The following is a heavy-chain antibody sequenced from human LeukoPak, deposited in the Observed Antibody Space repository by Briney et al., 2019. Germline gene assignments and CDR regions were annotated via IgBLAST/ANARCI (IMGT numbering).Heavy chain of an antibody. V-gene: IGHV1-18*01. CDR2: ISAYNGNT. J-gene: IGHJ6*02. CDR1: GYTFTSYG. CDR3: ARDRLLYYYYYGMDV. Sequence: ASVKVSCKASGYTFTSYGISWVRQAPGQGLEWMGWISAYNGNTNYAQKLQGRVTMTTDTSTSTAYMELRSLKSDDTAVYYCARDRLLYYYYYGMDVWGQGTTVTVSS. D-gene: IGHD2-15*01.